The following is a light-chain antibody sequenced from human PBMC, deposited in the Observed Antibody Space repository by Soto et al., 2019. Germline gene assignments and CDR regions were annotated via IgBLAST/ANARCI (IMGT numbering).Light chain of an antibody. CDR1: QSIGSW. CDR3: QQYNSYPKWT. Sequence: DIQMTQSPSTLSASVGDRVTITCRASQSIGSWLAWYQQKPGKAPKLLIYDASSLESGVPSRFSGSGSGTEFTLTISSLQPDDFATYYCQQYNSYPKWTFGQGTKVDIK. CDR2: DAS. V-gene: IGKV1-5*01. J-gene: IGKJ1*01.